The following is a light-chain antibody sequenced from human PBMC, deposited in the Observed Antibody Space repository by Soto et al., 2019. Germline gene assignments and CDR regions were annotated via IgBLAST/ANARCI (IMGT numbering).Light chain of an antibody. V-gene: IGKV3-20*01. Sequence: EIVLTQSPGTLSLSPGERATLSCRASQSVSSSYLAWYQQKPGQAARLLIYGASSRATGIPDRFSGSGSGTVYTLTISRLEPEDFAVYYCQQYGSSPPFTCGPGTKVDIK. J-gene: IGKJ3*01. CDR3: QQYGSSPPFT. CDR2: GAS. CDR1: QSVSSSY.